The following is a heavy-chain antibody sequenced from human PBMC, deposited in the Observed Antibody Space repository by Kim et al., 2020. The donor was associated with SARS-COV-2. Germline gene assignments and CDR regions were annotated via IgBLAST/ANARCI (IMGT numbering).Heavy chain of an antibody. CDR1: GCSISSSSYY. CDR3: ARHFHCSCGSCYPNYF. J-gene: IGHJ4*01. D-gene: IGHD2-15*01. CDR2: IYYSGST. Sequence: SETLSLTCTVSGCSISSSSYYWGWIRQPPGKGLEWIGSIYYSGSTYYNPSLKSRVTISVDTSKNQFSLKLSSVTAADTAVYYCARHFHCSCGSCYPNYF. V-gene: IGHV4-39*01.